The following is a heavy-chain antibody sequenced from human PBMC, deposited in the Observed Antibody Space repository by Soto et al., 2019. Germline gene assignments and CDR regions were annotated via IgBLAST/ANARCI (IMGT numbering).Heavy chain of an antibody. Sequence: GESLKISCRASGYSFTNSWIAWVRQMPGKGLESMGIIFPADSDTRYSPSFQGQVTISADTSINTAYLQWTSLKASDTAMYYCTRLAAAGTEGLDHCGQGTLVTASS. J-gene: IGHJ1*01. CDR1: GYSFTNSW. CDR2: IFPADSDT. D-gene: IGHD6-13*01. CDR3: TRLAAAGTEGLDH. V-gene: IGHV5-51*01.